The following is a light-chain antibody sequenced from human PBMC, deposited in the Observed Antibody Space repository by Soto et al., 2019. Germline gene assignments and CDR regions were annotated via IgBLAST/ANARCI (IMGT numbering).Light chain of an antibody. CDR1: QGIGND. V-gene: IGKV1-17*01. CDR3: PQHNSYPLT. CDR2: TAS. Sequence: DIQMTQSPSSLSASVGDRVTITCRASQGIGNDLGWYQQKPGKAPKRLIYTASSLQSGVPSRFSGSGSGTEFTLTISSLQPEDFATYYCPQHNSYPLTFGGGTKVEIK. J-gene: IGKJ4*01.